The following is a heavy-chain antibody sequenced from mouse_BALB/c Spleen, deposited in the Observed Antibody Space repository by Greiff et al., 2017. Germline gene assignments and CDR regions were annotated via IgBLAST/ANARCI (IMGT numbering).Heavy chain of an antibody. CDR2: INPYNDGT. V-gene: IGHV1-14*01. CDR1: GYTFTSYV. CDR3: ARNRYLDV. J-gene: IGHJ1*01. Sequence: EVQLQQSGPELVKPGASVKMSCKASGYTFTSYVMHWVKQKPGQGLEWIGYINPYNDGTNYNQKFKDKATLTEDKSSSTAYMQLSSLTSEDSAVYYCARNRYLDVWGAGTTVTVSS.